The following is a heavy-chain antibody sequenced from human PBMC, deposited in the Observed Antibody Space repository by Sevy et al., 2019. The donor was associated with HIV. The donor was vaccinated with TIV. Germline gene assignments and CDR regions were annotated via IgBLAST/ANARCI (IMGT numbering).Heavy chain of an antibody. CDR3: ARVPYDSSGYPRDLYFDY. D-gene: IGHD3-22*01. V-gene: IGHV1-18*01. J-gene: IGHJ4*02. CDR2: ISAYNGNT. Sequence: ASVKVSCKASGYTFTSYGISWVRQAPGQGLEWMGWISAYNGNTNYAQKLQGRVTMTTDTSTSTAYMERMSLRSDDTAVYYCARVPYDSSGYPRDLYFDYWGQGTLVTVSS. CDR1: GYTFTSYG.